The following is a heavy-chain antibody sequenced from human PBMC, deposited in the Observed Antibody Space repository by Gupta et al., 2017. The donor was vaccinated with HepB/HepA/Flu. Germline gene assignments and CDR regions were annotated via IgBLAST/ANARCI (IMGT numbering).Heavy chain of an antibody. D-gene: IGHD2-21*01. V-gene: IGHV1-69*01. Sequence: QVQLVQSGAEVKKPGSSVKVSCKASGGTFSSYAISWGLRAPGQGLAWMGVFIPIFGTANYAQKVQGRVTITADESTSTAYMELSSLRAEDTAVYYCARRSGVGIATFFDYWGQGTLVTVSS. CDR3: ARRSGVGIATFFDY. CDR2: FIPIFGTA. CDR1: GGTFSSYA. J-gene: IGHJ4*02.